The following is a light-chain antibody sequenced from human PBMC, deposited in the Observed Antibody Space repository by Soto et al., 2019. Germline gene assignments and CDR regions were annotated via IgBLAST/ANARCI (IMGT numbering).Light chain of an antibody. Sequence: QSVLTQPPSASGSPGQSVTISCTGTSSDVGGYNYVSWYQQHPGKAPKLMIYEVSKRPSGVPDRFSGSKSGNTASLTVSGLQAEDEADYYCSSYAGSTLYVFGTGTKDTVL. CDR1: SSDVGGYNY. V-gene: IGLV2-8*01. CDR3: SSYAGSTLYV. J-gene: IGLJ1*01. CDR2: EVS.